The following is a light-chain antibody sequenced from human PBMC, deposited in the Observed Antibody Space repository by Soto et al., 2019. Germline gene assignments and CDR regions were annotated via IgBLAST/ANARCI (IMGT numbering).Light chain of an antibody. CDR2: KAI. V-gene: IGKV1-5*03. CDR3: QRYNDFQYI. CDR1: QSISTW. J-gene: IGKJ2*01. Sequence: DIQMTQSPSTLSASVGDRVTITCRASQSISTWLAWYQQKPGKAPKLLIYKAINLQCGVPSRFSGSGSGTEFSLTISSLHPDDFATYYCQRYNDFQYIFGQGTKLEMK.